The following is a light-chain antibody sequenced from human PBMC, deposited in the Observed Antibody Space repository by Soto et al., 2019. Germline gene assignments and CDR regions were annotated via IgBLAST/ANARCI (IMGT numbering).Light chain of an antibody. CDR3: SSYAGSKGV. CDR2: EVS. Sequence: QSDLTQPPSASGSPGQSVTISCTGTSRDVGGYNYVSWYQQHPGKAPKLIIYEVSKRPSGVPDRFSGSKSGHTASLTVSGLRAEDEADYYCSSYAGSKGVFGGGTQLTVL. CDR1: SRDVGGYNY. J-gene: IGLJ2*01. V-gene: IGLV2-8*01.